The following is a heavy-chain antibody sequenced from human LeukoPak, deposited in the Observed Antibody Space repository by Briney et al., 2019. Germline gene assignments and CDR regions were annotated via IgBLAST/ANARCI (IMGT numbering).Heavy chain of an antibody. Sequence: GGSLRLSCAASGFTVSSNYMSWVRQAPGKGLEWVSVIYSGGSTYYADSVKGRFTISRDNSKNTLYLQMNSLRAEDTAVYYCASDSGSCYYYYGMDVWGQGTTVTVSS. D-gene: IGHD1-26*01. CDR1: GFTVSSNY. J-gene: IGHJ6*02. V-gene: IGHV3-53*01. CDR2: IYSGGST. CDR3: ASDSGSCYYYYGMDV.